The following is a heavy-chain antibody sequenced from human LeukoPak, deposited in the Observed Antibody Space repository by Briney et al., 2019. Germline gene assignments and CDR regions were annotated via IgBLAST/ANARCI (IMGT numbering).Heavy chain of an antibody. J-gene: IGHJ5*02. CDR2: IYTSGST. D-gene: IGHD1-14*01. V-gene: IGHV4-4*07. CDR3: ARGRPYNVGLPPWFDP. Sequence: SETLSLTCTVSGGSISSYYWSWIRQPAGKGLEWIGRIYTSGSTNYNPSLKSRVTMSVDTSKNQFSLKLSSVTAADTAVYYCARGRPYNVGLPPWFDPWGQGTLVTVSS. CDR1: GGSISSYY.